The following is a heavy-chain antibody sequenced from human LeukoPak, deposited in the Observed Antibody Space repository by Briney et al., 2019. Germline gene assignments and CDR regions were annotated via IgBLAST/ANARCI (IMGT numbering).Heavy chain of an antibody. V-gene: IGHV3-15*01. CDR2: IKSKTEGGTT. CDR3: TTTYIVASTRKFGDY. D-gene: IGHD5-12*01. J-gene: IGHJ4*02. CDR1: GFIFSNAW. Sequence: PGGSLRLSCAASGFIFSNAWMNWVRQAPGKGLEWVGRIKSKTEGGTTDYAAPVKGRFTISRDDSQNTVDLQISSLTAEDTAMYFCTTTYIVASTRKFGDYWGQGTLDVVSS.